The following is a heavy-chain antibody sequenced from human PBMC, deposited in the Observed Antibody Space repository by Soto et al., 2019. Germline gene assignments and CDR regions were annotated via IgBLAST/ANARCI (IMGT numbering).Heavy chain of an antibody. J-gene: IGHJ4*02. CDR3: ARVNVVVVAATREYYFDY. D-gene: IGHD2-15*01. CDR2: INTNSGGT. V-gene: IGHV1-2*02. Sequence: GASVMVSCKASGYTFTGYYMNWVRQAPGQGLEWMGWINTNSGGTNYAQKLQGRVTMTRDTSISTAYMELSRLRSDDTAVYYCARVNVVVVAATREYYFDYWGQGTLVTVSS. CDR1: GYTFTGYY.